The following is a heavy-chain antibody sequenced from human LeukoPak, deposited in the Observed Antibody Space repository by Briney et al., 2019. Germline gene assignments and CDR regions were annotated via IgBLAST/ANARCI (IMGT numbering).Heavy chain of an antibody. V-gene: IGHV3-7*01. CDR3: ARVGTWVLQRVFDY. J-gene: IGHJ4*02. D-gene: IGHD1-26*01. Sequence: QPGGSLRLSCAASGFTFTDYWMTWVRQVPGKGLEWVANIHKAGTESYYVDSVKGRFAISRDNAKNSLYLQLSSLRVDDTAVYYCARVGTWVLQRVFDYWGQGTLVTVSS. CDR2: IHKAGTES. CDR1: GFTFTDYW.